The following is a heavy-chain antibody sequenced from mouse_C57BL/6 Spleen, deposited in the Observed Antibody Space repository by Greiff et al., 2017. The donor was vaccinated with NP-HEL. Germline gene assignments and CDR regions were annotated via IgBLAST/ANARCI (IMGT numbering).Heavy chain of an antibody. CDR3: ARDRPNYCNYGYFDV. CDR1: GFTFSDYY. V-gene: IGHV5-16*01. D-gene: IGHD2-1*01. CDR2: INYDGSST. J-gene: IGHJ1*03. Sequence: EVQLVESEGGLVQPGSSMKLSCTASGFTFSDYYMAWVRQVPEKGLEWVANINYDGSSTYYLDSLKSRFIISRDNAKNILYLQMNSLKSEDTATYYCARDRPNYCNYGYFDVWGTGTTVTVSS.